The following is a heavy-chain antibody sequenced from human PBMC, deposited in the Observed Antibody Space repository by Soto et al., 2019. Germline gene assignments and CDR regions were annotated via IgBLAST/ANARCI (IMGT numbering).Heavy chain of an antibody. J-gene: IGHJ6*02. V-gene: IGHV4-39*01. CDR1: GGSISSSSYY. CDR2: IYYSGST. CDR3: ARQAYDILTGYYPYYYYYGMDV. Sequence: SETLSLTCTVSGGSISSSSYYWGWIRQPPGKGLEWIGSIYYSGSTYYNPSLKSRVTISVDTSKNQFSLKLRSVTAADTAVYYCARQAYDILTGYYPYYYYYGMDVWGQGTTVT. D-gene: IGHD3-9*01.